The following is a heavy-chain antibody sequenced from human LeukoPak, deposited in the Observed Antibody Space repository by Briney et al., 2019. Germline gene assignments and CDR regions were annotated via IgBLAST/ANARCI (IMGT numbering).Heavy chain of an antibody. CDR3: AKAWRAYGDYHTFDI. CDR2: ILYDGSNK. Sequence: GGSLRLACVASGFTFSSYGMHWVRQAPGKGLEWVAVILYDGSNKYNADSVKGRFTISRDTSKNTLYLQMSSLRPEDTAVYYCAKAWRAYGDYHTFDIWGQGTMVTVSS. V-gene: IGHV3-30*18. J-gene: IGHJ3*02. D-gene: IGHD4-17*01. CDR1: GFTFSSYG.